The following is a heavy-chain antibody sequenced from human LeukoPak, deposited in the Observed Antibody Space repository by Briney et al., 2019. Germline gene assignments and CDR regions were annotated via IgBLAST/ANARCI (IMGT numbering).Heavy chain of an antibody. CDR1: GGSISSSSNY. CDR2: IYYNEST. J-gene: IGHJ4*02. Sequence: SETLSLTCTVSGGSISSSSNYWGWIRQPPGKGLEWIGSIYYNESTYYNPSLKSRVTISVDTSKHQFSLKVTSVTAADTAVYYCARHLYDFWSGYYQPRHFDYWGQGTLVTVSS. V-gene: IGHV4-39*01. D-gene: IGHD3-3*01. CDR3: ARHLYDFWSGYYQPRHFDY.